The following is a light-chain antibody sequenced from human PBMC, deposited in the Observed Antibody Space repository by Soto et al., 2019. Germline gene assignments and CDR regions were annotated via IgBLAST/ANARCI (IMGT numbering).Light chain of an antibody. Sequence: DIQMTQSPSTLSASVGDRVTITCRASQSISSSLAWYQQKPGKAPKLLIYDASNLESGVPSIFSGSGSGTEFTLTISSLQPDDFATYYCQQYNSYWTFGQGTKVDI. CDR1: QSISSS. V-gene: IGKV1-5*01. CDR2: DAS. CDR3: QQYNSYWT. J-gene: IGKJ1*01.